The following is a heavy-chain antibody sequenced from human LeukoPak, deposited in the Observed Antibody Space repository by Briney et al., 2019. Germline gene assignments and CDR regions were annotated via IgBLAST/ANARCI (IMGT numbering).Heavy chain of an antibody. V-gene: IGHV1-18*01. CDR1: GYTFTSYG. Sequence: ASVKVSCKASGYTFTSYGISWVRQAPGQGLEWMGWISAYNGNTNYAQKLQGRVTMTTDTSTSTAYMELRSLRSDDTAVYYCTRDDPAYAYCSSTSCSRRAYDAFDIWGQGTMVTVSS. CDR2: ISAYNGNT. J-gene: IGHJ3*02. D-gene: IGHD2-2*01. CDR3: TRDDPAYAYCSSTSCSRRAYDAFDI.